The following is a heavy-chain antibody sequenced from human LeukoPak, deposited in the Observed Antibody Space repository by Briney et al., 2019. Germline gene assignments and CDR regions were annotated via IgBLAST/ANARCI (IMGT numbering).Heavy chain of an antibody. CDR1: GDSISSSDHY. D-gene: IGHD3-22*01. J-gene: IGHJ4*02. CDR2: IYYSGSI. CDR3: GRANMQWLILRGLFDS. Sequence: SETLSLTCTVSGDSISSSDHYWGWIRQPPGKGLEWIGNIYYSGSIYYNTSLKSRITLSLNTSRNQFSLKFSSGTAAGTAVYYCGRANMQWLILRGLFDSWGQGTRVTVSS. V-gene: IGHV4-39*07.